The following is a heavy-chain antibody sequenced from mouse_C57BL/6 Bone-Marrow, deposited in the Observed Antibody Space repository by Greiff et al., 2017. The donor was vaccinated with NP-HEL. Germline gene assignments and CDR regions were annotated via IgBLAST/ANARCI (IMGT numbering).Heavy chain of an antibody. CDR2: IRNKANGYTT. CDR3: ARNYYGSPYAMDY. V-gene: IGHV7-3*01. Sequence: EVHLVESGGGLVQPGGSLSLSCAASGFTFTDYYMSWVRQPPGKALEWLGFIRNKANGYTTEYSASVKGRFTISRDNSQSILYLQMNALRAEDSATYYCARNYYGSPYAMDYWGQGTSVTVSS. D-gene: IGHD1-1*01. CDR1: GFTFTDYY. J-gene: IGHJ4*01.